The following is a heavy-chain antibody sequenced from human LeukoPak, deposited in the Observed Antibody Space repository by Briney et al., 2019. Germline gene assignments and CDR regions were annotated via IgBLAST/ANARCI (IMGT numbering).Heavy chain of an antibody. CDR3: TTDRPRCTNGVCYLGYYFDY. Sequence: GGSLRLSCAASGFTFSNAWMSWVRQAPGKGLEWVGRIKSETDGGTTDYAAPVKGRFTISRDDSKNTLYLQMNSLKTEDTAVYYCTTDRPRCTNGVCYLGYYFDYWGQGTLVTVSS. CDR1: GFTFSNAW. V-gene: IGHV3-15*01. CDR2: IKSETDGGTT. D-gene: IGHD2-8*01. J-gene: IGHJ4*02.